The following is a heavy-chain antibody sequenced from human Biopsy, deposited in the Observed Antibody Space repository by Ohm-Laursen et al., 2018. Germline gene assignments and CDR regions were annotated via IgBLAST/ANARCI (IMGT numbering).Heavy chain of an antibody. CDR3: ARGSNEYGGLYFPH. J-gene: IGHJ1*01. D-gene: IGHD4-23*01. V-gene: IGHV4-59*11. CDR1: GGSFTGHY. CDR2: ISCTGYT. Sequence: SETLSLTCPVSGGSFTGHYWSWIRQPPGKGLEWIGHISCTGYTSYNASLKSRVTISVDTSRKHFSLRLTSLAAADTAVYYCARGSNEYGGLYFPHWGQGTLVTVSS.